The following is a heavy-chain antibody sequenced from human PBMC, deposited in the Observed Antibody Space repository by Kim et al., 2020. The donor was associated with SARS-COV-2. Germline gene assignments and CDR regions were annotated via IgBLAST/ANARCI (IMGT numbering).Heavy chain of an antibody. CDR3: ARVYYSYSGSGGWGHYGMDV. V-gene: IGHV3-48*02. J-gene: IGHJ6*02. D-gene: IGHD5-12*01. CDR2: ISSSSSTI. Sequence: GGSLRLSCAASGFTFSSYSMNWVRQAPGKGLEWVSYISSSSSTIYYADSVKGRFTISRDNAKNSLYLQMNSLRDEDTAVYYCARVYYSYSGSGGWGHYGMDVWGQGATVTVSS. CDR1: GFTFSSYS.